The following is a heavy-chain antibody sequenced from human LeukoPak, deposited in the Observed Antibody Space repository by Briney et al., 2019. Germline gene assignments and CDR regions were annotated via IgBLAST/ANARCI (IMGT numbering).Heavy chain of an antibody. J-gene: IGHJ6*03. CDR3: AREYSGSYGYYYYYYMDV. D-gene: IGHD1-26*01. Sequence: PGGSLRLSCAASGFTFSSYWMSWVRQAPGKGLEWVSYISSSGSTIYYADSVKGRFTISRDNAKNSLYLQMNSLRAEDTAVYYCAREYSGSYGYYYYYYMDVWGKGTTVTISS. CDR2: ISSSGSTI. V-gene: IGHV3-48*04. CDR1: GFTFSSYW.